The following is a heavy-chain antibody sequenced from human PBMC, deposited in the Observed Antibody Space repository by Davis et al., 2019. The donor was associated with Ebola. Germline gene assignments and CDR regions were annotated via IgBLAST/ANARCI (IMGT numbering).Heavy chain of an antibody. CDR1: GFTFSSYN. V-gene: IGHV3-48*02. D-gene: IGHD3-3*01. J-gene: IGHJ6*04. CDR2: ISSSSSTI. CDR3: ARDSTITIFGVVIIPQEYYYGMDV. Sequence: PGGSLRLSCAASGFTFSSYNMNWVRQAPGKGLEWVSYISSSSSTIYYADSVKGRFTMSRDNAKNSLYLQMNSLRDEDTAVYYCARDSTITIFGVVIIPQEYYYGMDVWGKGTTVTVSS.